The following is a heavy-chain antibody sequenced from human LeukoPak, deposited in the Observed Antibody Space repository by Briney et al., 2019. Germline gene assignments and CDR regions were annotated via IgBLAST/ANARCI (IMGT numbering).Heavy chain of an antibody. V-gene: IGHV4-59*08. Sequence: KTSETLSLTCTVSDGSISNYYWSWVRQPPGKGLEWIGYIYSSGTTKYNPSLKSRVTISVDTSRNQFSLKLSSVTAADTGVYYCARSNLLWFGEAASGFDPWGQGTLVTVST. J-gene: IGHJ5*02. CDR3: ARSNLLWFGEAASGFDP. D-gene: IGHD3-10*01. CDR2: IYSSGTT. CDR1: DGSISNYY.